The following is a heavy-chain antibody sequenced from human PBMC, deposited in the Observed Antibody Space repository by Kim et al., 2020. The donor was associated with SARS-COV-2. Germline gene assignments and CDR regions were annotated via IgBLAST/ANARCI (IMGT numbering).Heavy chain of an antibody. CDR2: IWLDGTKK. CDR3: ARADNGSIPFHYGMGV. D-gene: IGHD1-1*01. CDR1: GFTFSSHG. J-gene: IGHJ6*02. V-gene: IGHV3-33*01. Sequence: GGSLRLSCVASGFTFSSHGMPWVRQAPGKGLEWVADIWLDGTKKYYGDSVKGRFTISRDDSKNTLYLHMNSLRADDTAIYYCARADNGSIPFHYGMGVWGLGATVTVSS.